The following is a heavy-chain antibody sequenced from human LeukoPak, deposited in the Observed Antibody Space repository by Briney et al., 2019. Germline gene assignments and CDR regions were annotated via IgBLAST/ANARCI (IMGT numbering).Heavy chain of an antibody. V-gene: IGHV3-21*01. D-gene: IGHD3-10*01. J-gene: IGHJ4*02. Sequence: GGSLRLSCAASGFTFSSYAMSWVRQAPGKGLEWVSAISSSSSYIYYADSVKGRFTISRDNAKNSLYLQMNSLRAEDTAVYYCARDRLPFMVRGVIVDYWGQGTLVTVSS. CDR3: ARDRLPFMVRGVIVDY. CDR1: GFTFSSYA. CDR2: ISSSSSYI.